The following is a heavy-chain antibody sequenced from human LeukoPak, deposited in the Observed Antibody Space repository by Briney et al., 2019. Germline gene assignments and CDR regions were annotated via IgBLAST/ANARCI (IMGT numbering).Heavy chain of an antibody. Sequence: ASVKVSCKASGYTFTSYGISRVRQAPGQGLEWMGWISGYSGNSNYAQRFQGRVTMTTDTSTSTAYMELRSLRSDDTAVYYCARDPTYYDSSGFPFDYWGQGTLVTVSS. CDR3: ARDPTYYDSSGFPFDY. CDR2: ISGYSGNS. V-gene: IGHV1-18*01. CDR1: GYTFTSYG. D-gene: IGHD3-22*01. J-gene: IGHJ4*02.